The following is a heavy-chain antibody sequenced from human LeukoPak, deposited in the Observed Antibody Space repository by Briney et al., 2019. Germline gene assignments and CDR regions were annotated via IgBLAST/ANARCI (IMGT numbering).Heavy chain of an antibody. Sequence: SVKVSCKASGGTFSSYAISWVRQAPGQGLEWMGGIIPIFGTANYAQKFQGRVTITADKSTSTAYMELSSLRSEDTAVYYCARDRGDGYTLNAFDIWGQGTMVTVSS. V-gene: IGHV1-69*06. D-gene: IGHD5-24*01. CDR2: IIPIFGTA. J-gene: IGHJ3*02. CDR3: ARDRGDGYTLNAFDI. CDR1: GGTFSSYA.